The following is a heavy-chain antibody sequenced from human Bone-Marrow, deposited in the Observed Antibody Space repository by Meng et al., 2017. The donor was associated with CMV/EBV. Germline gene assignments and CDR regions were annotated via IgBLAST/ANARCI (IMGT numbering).Heavy chain of an antibody. D-gene: IGHD3-3*02. CDR1: GFTFRSYG. V-gene: IGHV4-34*08. Sequence: LGLSCAAAGFTFRSYGRNWIRQPPGKRLEWIGEINHRGSTNYNPSLKSRVTISVDTSKNQFSLKLSSVTAADTAVYYCAFLLGIWGQGTLVTAPQ. CDR2: INHRGST. J-gene: IGHJ4*02. CDR3: AFLLGI.